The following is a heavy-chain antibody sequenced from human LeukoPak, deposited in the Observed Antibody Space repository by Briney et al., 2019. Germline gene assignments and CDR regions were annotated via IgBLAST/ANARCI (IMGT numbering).Heavy chain of an antibody. D-gene: IGHD2-15*01. Sequence: SETLSLTCTVSGGSFSSYYWGWIRQPPGKGLEWIGYIYYSGSTNYNPSLKSRVTISVDTSKNQFSLKLSSATAADTAVYYCARGPRVYCSGGSCYEFDYWGQGTLVTVSS. CDR3: ARGPRVYCSGGSCYEFDY. V-gene: IGHV4-59*01. CDR1: GGSFSSYY. CDR2: IYYSGST. J-gene: IGHJ4*02.